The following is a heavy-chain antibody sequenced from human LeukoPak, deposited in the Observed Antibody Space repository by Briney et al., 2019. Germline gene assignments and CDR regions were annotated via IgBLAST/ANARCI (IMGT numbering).Heavy chain of an antibody. CDR3: AKEIDTLGTNAFDI. CDR2: ISGDGGST. V-gene: IGHV3-43*02. J-gene: IGHJ3*02. D-gene: IGHD2-15*01. CDR1: GFTFDDYA. Sequence: QSGGSLRLSCAASGFTFDDYAMHWVRHAPGKGLEWVCLISGDGGSTYYADSVRGRFTISRDNSKNSLYLQMDSLRTEDTAFYYCAKEIDTLGTNAFDIWGQGTMVTVSS.